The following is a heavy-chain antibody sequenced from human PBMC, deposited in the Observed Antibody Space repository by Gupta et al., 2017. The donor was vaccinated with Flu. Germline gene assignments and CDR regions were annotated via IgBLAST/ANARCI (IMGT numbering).Heavy chain of an antibody. CDR2: ISWNSNAI. Sequence: DDFAMHWVRQAPGKGLEWVSGISWNSNAIAYADSVKGRFTVSRDNAKNSLYLQLNSLRPEDTALYFCVKDSLSSSWALFDFWGQGTLVTVSS. CDR1: DDFA. CDR3: VKDSLSSSWALFDF. V-gene: IGHV3-9*01. J-gene: IGHJ4*02. D-gene: IGHD6-13*01.